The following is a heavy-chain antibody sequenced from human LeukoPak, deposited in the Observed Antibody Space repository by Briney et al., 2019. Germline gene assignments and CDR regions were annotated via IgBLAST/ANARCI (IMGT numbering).Heavy chain of an antibody. CDR2: ISYDGSNK. V-gene: IGHV3-30-3*01. Sequence: GRSLRLFCAASGFTFSSYAMHWVRQAPGKGLEWVAVISYDGSNKYYADSVKGRFTISRDNSKNTLYLQMNSLRAEDTAVYYCARDFESARFLAGPFDYWGQGTLVTVSS. CDR3: ARDFESARFLAGPFDY. J-gene: IGHJ4*02. CDR1: GFTFSSYA. D-gene: IGHD3-10*01.